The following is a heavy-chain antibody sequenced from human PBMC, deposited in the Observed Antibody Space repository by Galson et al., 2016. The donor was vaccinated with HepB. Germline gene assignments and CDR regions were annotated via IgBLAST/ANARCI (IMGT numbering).Heavy chain of an antibody. CDR3: ARDGDAYNHDS. J-gene: IGHJ4*02. CDR2: IKGDASYT. D-gene: IGHD5-24*01. V-gene: IGHV3-74*01. CDR1: GFNLRSYW. Sequence: SLRLSCAASGFNLRSYWMHWVRQGPGKRLVWVSRIKGDASYTNYADSVKGRFTISRDNVKNTLYLQMNSLRAEDTAVYYCARDGDAYNHDSWGQGTLVTVSS.